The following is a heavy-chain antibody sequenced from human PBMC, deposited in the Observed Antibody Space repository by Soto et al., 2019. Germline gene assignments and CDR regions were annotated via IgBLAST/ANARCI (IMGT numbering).Heavy chain of an antibody. Sequence: PSETLSLTCTVSGGSISSYYWSWIRQPPGKGLEWIGYIYYSGSTNYNPSLKSRVTISVDTSKNQFSLKLSSVTAADTAVYYCAREVLGYYGHWGQGTLVTVSS. CDR3: AREVLGYYGH. CDR2: IYYSGST. V-gene: IGHV4-59*01. J-gene: IGHJ4*02. D-gene: IGHD3-10*01. CDR1: GGSISSYY.